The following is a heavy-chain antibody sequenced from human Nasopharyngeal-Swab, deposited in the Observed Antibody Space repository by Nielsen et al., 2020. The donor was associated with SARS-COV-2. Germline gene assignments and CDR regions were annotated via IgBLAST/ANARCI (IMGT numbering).Heavy chain of an antibody. CDR2: ISTTSNYI. V-gene: IGHV3-21*01. J-gene: IGHJ4*02. CDR3: VRDEDVVGTTFWY. CDR1: GFTFTTSS. Sequence: GESLKISCEASGFTFTTSSMNWVRQAPGKGLEWVSSISTTSNYISYGDSVKGRFTISRDNAKNSLYLQMNSLRAEDTAVYYCVRDEDVVGTTFWYWSQGTLVTVSS. D-gene: IGHD1-1*01.